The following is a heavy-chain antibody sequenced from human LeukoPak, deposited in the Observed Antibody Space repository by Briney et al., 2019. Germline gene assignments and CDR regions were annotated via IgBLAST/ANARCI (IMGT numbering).Heavy chain of an antibody. CDR1: GGSFSGYY. V-gene: IGHV4-34*01. CDR2: INHSGST. Sequence: SETLSLTCAVYGGSFSGYYWSWIRQPPGKGLEWIGEINHSGSTNYNPSLNSRVTISVDTSKNQFSLRLSSVTAADTAVYYCARGIHYYDSSGSYYYFDYWGQGTLVTVSS. CDR3: ARGIHYYDSSGSYYYFDY. J-gene: IGHJ4*02. D-gene: IGHD3-22*01.